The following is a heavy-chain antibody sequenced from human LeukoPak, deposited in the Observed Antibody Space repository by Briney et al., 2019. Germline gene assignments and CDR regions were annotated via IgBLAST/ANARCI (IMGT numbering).Heavy chain of an antibody. Sequence: PGGSLRLSCAASGFTFSSYSMNWVRQAPGKGLEWVSYISSSSSTIYYADSVKGRFTISRDNAKKSLHLQMNSLRAEDTAVYYCARDPAYYDSSGYAHDAFDIWGQGTMVTVSS. CDR3: ARDPAYYDSSGYAHDAFDI. CDR2: ISSSSSTI. CDR1: GFTFSSYS. D-gene: IGHD3-22*01. V-gene: IGHV3-48*01. J-gene: IGHJ3*02.